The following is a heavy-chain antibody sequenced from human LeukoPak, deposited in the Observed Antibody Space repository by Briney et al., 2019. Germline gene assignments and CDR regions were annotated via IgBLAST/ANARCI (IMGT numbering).Heavy chain of an antibody. Sequence: ASVKVSCKASGGTFSSYAISWVRQAPGQGLEWMGGIIPIFGTANYAQKFQGRVTITADKSTSTAYMELSSLRSEDTAVYYCARERSGHPLDYWGQGTLVTVSS. CDR2: IIPIFGTA. V-gene: IGHV1-69*06. CDR3: ARERSGHPLDY. CDR1: GGTFSSYA. D-gene: IGHD6-25*01. J-gene: IGHJ4*02.